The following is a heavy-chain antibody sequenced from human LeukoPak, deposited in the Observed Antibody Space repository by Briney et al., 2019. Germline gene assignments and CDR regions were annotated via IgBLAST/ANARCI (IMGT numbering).Heavy chain of an antibody. CDR2: INRSGGST. V-gene: IGHV3-23*01. D-gene: IGHD5-24*01. J-gene: IGHJ4*02. CDR3: AKDIPGGGYNNDFDY. CDR1: GFTFSNHA. Sequence: PGGSLRLSCAASGFTFSNHAMTWVRQAPGKGLEYVSSINRSGGSTYYADSVKGRFTISRDNSKNTLYLQMNSLRAEDTAAYHCAKDIPGGGYNNDFDYWGQGTLVTVSS.